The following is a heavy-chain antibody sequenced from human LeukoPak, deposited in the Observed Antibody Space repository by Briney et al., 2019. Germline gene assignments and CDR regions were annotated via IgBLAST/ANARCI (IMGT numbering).Heavy chain of an antibody. CDR3: ARGIAVAAFDAFDI. CDR1: GYTFTSYD. Sequence: GASVKVSCKASGYTFTSYDINWVRQATGQGLEWMGWMNPNSGNTGYAQKFQGRVTITRNTSISTAYMELSSLRSEDTAVYYCARGIAVAAFDAFDIWGQGTMVTVSS. J-gene: IGHJ3*02. CDR2: MNPNSGNT. D-gene: IGHD6-19*01. V-gene: IGHV1-8*03.